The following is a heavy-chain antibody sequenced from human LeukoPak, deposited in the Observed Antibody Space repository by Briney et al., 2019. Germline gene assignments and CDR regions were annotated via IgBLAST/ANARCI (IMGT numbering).Heavy chain of an antibody. V-gene: IGHV3-23*01. CDR1: GFTFRSYG. CDR3: AKALGGYDFDY. Sequence: GGSLRLSCAASGFTFRSYGMSWVRQAPGKGLEWASSLSGSGGSTYYADSVKGRFTISRDNSKNTLFLHMNSLRAEDTAVYYCAKALGGYDFDYWGQGTLVTVSS. D-gene: IGHD3-16*01. CDR2: LSGSGGST. J-gene: IGHJ4*02.